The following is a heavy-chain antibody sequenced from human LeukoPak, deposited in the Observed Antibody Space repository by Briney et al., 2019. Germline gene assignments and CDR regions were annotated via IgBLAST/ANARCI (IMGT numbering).Heavy chain of an antibody. CDR1: GFIFSSYW. D-gene: IGHD3-3*01. CDR2: IKQDGSEK. J-gene: IGHJ4*02. Sequence: GGSLRLSCAASGFIFSSYWMSWVRQAPGKGLEWVANIKQDGSEKYYVDSVKGRFTISRDNAKNSLFLEMNSLRAEDTAGYYCARHVRFEGVDYWGQGTLVTVSS. CDR3: ARHVRFEGVDY. V-gene: IGHV3-7*01.